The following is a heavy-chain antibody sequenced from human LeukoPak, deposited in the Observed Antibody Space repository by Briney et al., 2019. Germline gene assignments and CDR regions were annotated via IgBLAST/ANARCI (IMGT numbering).Heavy chain of an antibody. CDR1: GFTFSSYW. J-gene: IGHJ1*01. D-gene: IGHD3-22*01. CDR2: IKQDGSEK. Sequence: AGGSLRLSCAASGFTFSSYWMSWVRQAPGKGLEWVANIKQDGSEKYYVDSVKGRFTISRDNAKNSLYLQMNSLRAKDTAVYYCARGYYYDSSGHFQHWGQGTLVTVSS. CDR3: ARGYYYDSSGHFQH. V-gene: IGHV3-7*01.